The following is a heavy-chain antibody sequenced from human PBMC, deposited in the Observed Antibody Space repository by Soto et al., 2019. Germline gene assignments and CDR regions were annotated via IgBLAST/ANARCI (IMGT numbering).Heavy chain of an antibody. D-gene: IGHD3-22*01. V-gene: IGHV3-30*18. CDR2: ISYDGSNK. J-gene: IGHJ4*02. CDR1: GFTFSNYD. Sequence: HPGGSLRLSCADSGFTFSNYDMHWVRQAPGKGLEWVAVISYDGSNKYYADSVKGRFTISRDNSKNTLYLQMNSLRAEDTAMYYCAKDAPYYYDSSGYYGPFDYWGPGALVTVSS. CDR3: AKDAPYYYDSSGYYGPFDY.